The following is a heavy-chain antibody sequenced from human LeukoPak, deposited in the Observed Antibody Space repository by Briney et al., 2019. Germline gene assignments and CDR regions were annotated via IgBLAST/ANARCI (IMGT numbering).Heavy chain of an antibody. J-gene: IGHJ4*02. V-gene: IGHV3-23*01. CDR1: GFTFSSYA. CDR3: ARLFGGVIVFLDY. CDR2: ISGSGGSS. Sequence: GGSLRLSCAASGFTFSSYAMSWVRQAPGKGLEWVSAISGSGGSSYYADSVKGRFTISRDNSKNTLYLQMNSLRAEDTAVYYCARLFGGVIVFLDYWGQGTLVTVSS. D-gene: IGHD3-16*02.